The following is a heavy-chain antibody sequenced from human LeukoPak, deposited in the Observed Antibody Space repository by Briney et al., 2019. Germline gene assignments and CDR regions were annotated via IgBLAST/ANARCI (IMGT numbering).Heavy chain of an antibody. CDR2: IYYRGNT. CDR3: AGDIVVVTAEAFDI. Sequence: SETLSLTCTVSGGSISSSDYNWGWIRQSPGKGLEWIGSIYYRGNTYSNPSLKSRVTMSVDTSKNQFSLKLSSVTAADTAVYYCAGDIVVVTAEAFDIWGQGTMVTVSS. D-gene: IGHD2-21*02. V-gene: IGHV4-39*07. CDR1: GGSISSSDYN. J-gene: IGHJ3*02.